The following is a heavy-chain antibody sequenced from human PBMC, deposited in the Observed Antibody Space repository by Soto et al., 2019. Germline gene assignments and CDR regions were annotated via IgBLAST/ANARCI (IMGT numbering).Heavy chain of an antibody. CDR3: ASSITMVRGVAGY. CDR2: IYYSGST. D-gene: IGHD3-10*01. V-gene: IGHV4-39*01. Sequence: QLQLQESGPGLVKPSETLSLTCTVSGGSISSSSYYWGWIRQPPGKGLEWIGSIYYSGSTYYIPSLKSRVTISVDTSKNQFSLKLSSVTAADTAVYYCASSITMVRGVAGYWGQGTLVTVSS. CDR1: GGSISSSSYY. J-gene: IGHJ4*02.